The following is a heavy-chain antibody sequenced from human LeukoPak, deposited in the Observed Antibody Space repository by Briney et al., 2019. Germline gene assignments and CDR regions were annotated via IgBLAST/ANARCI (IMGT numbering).Heavy chain of an antibody. J-gene: IGHJ4*02. D-gene: IGHD2/OR15-2a*01. CDR2: IKCDGFEK. Sequence: PGGSLRLSCAASGFSFSNYWMSWVRQAPGKGPEWVANIKCDGFEKYSVDSVKGRFTISRDNANNSLYLQMNSLRVEDTALYYCTKGGTTFDFWGQGTLVTVSS. CDR1: GFSFSNYW. CDR3: TKGGTTFDF. V-gene: IGHV3-7*01.